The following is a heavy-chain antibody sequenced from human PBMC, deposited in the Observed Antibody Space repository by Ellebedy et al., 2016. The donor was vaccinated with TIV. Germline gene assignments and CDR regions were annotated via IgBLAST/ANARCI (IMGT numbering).Heavy chain of an antibody. CDR1: GSTFSKYG. J-gene: IGHJ6*02. CDR3: ATERRNYYNGTDV. CDR2: IWYDGSNI. Sequence: GESLKISCAASGSTFSKYGMHWVRQAPGKGLEWVADIWYDGSNIYYADSVKGRFTISRDNSENTLYLQMNSLGAEDTGVYYCATERRNYYNGTDVWGQGTTVTVSS. D-gene: IGHD2/OR15-2a*01. V-gene: IGHV3-33*01.